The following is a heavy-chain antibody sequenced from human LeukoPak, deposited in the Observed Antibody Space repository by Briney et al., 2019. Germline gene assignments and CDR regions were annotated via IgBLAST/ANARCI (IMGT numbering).Heavy chain of an antibody. D-gene: IGHD7-27*01. J-gene: IGHJ4*02. CDR2: INPNRGGT. Sequence: GASVKVSCKASGYTFIGYYMHWVRQAPGQGLEWMGWINPNRGGTNYAQKFQGRVTMTRDTSISTAYMELSRLRSDDTAVYYCASGPNWVYFDYWGQGTLVTVSS. CDR3: ASGPNWVYFDY. CDR1: GYTFIGYY. V-gene: IGHV1-2*02.